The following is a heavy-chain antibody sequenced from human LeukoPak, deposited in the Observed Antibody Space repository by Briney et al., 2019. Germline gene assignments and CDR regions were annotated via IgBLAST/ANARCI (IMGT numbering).Heavy chain of an antibody. V-gene: IGHV3-33*01. CDR3: ATGATSGSEAFDI. CDR1: GFTFSNYG. Sequence: GRSLRLSCAASGFTFSNYGMHWVRQAPGKGLEWVAVMWFDGINKYYADSVKGRFTISRDNSKNTLFLQMNSLRAGDTAVYYCATGATSGSEAFDIWGQGTMVTVSS. CDR2: MWFDGINK. J-gene: IGHJ3*02. D-gene: IGHD1-26*01.